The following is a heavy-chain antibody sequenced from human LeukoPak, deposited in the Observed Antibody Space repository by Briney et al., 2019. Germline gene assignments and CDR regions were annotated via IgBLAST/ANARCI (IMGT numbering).Heavy chain of an antibody. CDR2: INAGNSNT. D-gene: IGHD3-10*01. CDR3: ARDPRHGSRDYYYYYGMDV. J-gene: IGHJ6*02. V-gene: IGHV1-3*01. CDR1: GYTFTSYA. Sequence: ASVKVSCKASGYTFTSYAMHWVRQAPGQRLEWMGWINAGNSNTKYSQKFQGRVTITRDTSASTAYMELSSLRSEDTAVYYCARDPRHGSRDYYYYYGMDVWGQGTTVTVSS.